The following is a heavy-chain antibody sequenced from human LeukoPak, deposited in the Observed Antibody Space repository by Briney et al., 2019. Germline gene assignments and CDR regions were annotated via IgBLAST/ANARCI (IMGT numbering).Heavy chain of an antibody. D-gene: IGHD1-1*01. CDR1: GYTFIAYY. V-gene: IGHV1-2*06. J-gene: IGHJ4*02. Sequence: ASVTVSCKASGYTFIAYYIHWVRQAPGQGLEWMGRINPNSGATDYAQNFQGRVTVTRDTSISTAYMELSRLRSDDTAVYFCARDSLLEYWGQGTLVTVSS. CDR3: ARDSLLEY. CDR2: INPNSGAT.